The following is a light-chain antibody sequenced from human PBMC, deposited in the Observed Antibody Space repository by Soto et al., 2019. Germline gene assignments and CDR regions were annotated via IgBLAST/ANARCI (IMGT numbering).Light chain of an antibody. CDR1: SSDVGGYNY. CDR3: SSYTSSSTLMV. Sequence: QSALTQPASVSGSPGQSITISCTGTSSDVGGYNYVSWYQQHPGKAPKLMIYDVSNRPSGVSNRFSGSKSGNTASLTISGLQAPDEADYYCSSYTSSSTLMVFGGGTKLTVL. V-gene: IGLV2-14*01. J-gene: IGLJ2*01. CDR2: DVS.